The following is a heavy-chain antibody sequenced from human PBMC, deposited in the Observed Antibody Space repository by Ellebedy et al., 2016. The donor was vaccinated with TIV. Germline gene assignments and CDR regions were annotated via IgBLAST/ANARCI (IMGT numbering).Heavy chain of an antibody. CDR2: IDPTDSYT. CDR1: GYSLTSYW. Sequence: KVSCKVSGYSLTSYWISWVRQLPGKGLEWMGTIDPTDSYTNYSPSFQGHVTTPADRSISTAYLQWSSLRASDTAMYYCARRHRILPTARGAYHSYGMDVWGQGTTVTVSS. CDR3: ARRHRILPTARGAYHSYGMDV. J-gene: IGHJ6*02. V-gene: IGHV5-10-1*01. D-gene: IGHD2-2*01.